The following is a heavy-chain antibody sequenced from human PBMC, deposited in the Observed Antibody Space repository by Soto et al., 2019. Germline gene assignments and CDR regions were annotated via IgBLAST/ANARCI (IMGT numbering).Heavy chain of an antibody. D-gene: IGHD2-15*01. J-gene: IGHJ4*02. CDR3: ARTQIVVVVAAHDY. CDR1: GFTVSSYA. Sequence: GGSLRLSCAASGFTVSSYAMSWVRQAPGKGLEWVSAISGSGGSTYYADSVKGRFTISRDNSKNTLYLQMNSLRAEDTAVYYCARTQIVVVVAAHDYWGQGTLVTVSS. CDR2: ISGSGGST. V-gene: IGHV3-23*01.